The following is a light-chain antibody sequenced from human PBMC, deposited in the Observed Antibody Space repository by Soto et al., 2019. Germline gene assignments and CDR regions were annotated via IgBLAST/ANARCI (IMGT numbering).Light chain of an antibody. CDR1: SSDVGRYNL. V-gene: IGLV2-23*01. CDR2: EGS. J-gene: IGLJ1*01. Sequence: QSALTQPASVSGSPGQSITISCTGSSSDVGRYNLVSWYQHHPGKAPKLIIYEGSQQPSGVSNRFFGSKSGNTAFLTISGIQAEDEADYHCCSYAGSSSYVFETGTKLT. CDR3: CSYAGSSSYV.